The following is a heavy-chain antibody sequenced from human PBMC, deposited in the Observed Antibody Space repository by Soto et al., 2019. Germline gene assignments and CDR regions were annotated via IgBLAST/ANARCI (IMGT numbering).Heavy chain of an antibody. V-gene: IGHV1-69*13. J-gene: IGHJ4*02. CDR3: ARVATYYEILTGYYWLHPFDY. CDR1: GGTFSSYA. D-gene: IGHD3-9*01. CDR2: IIPIFGTA. Sequence: SVKVSCKASGGTFSSYAISWVRQAPGQGLEWMGGIIPIFGTANYAQKFQGRVTITADESTSTAYMELSSLRSEDTAVYYCARVATYYEILTGYYWLHPFDYWGQGTLVTVSS.